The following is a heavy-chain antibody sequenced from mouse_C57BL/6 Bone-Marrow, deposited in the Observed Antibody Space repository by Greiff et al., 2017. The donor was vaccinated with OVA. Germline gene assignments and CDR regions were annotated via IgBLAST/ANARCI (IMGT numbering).Heavy chain of an antibody. CDR1: GYTFTSYW. Sequence: VQLQQPGAELVKPGASVKMSCKASGYTFTSYWLTWVKQRPGQGLEWIGDIYPGSGSTNYNEKFKSKATLTVDTSSSTAYMQLSSLTSEDSAVYYCARSGVPWDWYFDVWGTGTTVTVSS. V-gene: IGHV1-55*01. CDR2: IYPGSGST. J-gene: IGHJ1*03. CDR3: ARSGVPWDWYFDV. D-gene: IGHD3-1*01.